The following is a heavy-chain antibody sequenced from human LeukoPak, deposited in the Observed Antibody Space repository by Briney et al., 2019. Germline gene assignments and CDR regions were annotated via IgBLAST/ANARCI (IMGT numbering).Heavy chain of an antibody. Sequence: SETLSLTCTVSGGSVSSGSYYWAWIRQPPGKGLEWIGYISYSGSTNFNPSLKSRVTISVDTSKNQFSLNLSSVTAADTAVYYCARRGTGGRSFDIWGQGTMVTVSS. CDR2: ISYSGST. J-gene: IGHJ3*02. V-gene: IGHV4-61*01. D-gene: IGHD2-8*02. CDR3: ARRGTGGRSFDI. CDR1: GGSVSSGSYY.